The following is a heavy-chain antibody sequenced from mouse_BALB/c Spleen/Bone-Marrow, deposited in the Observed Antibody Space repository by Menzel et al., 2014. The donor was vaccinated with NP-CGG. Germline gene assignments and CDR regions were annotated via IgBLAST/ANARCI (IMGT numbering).Heavy chain of an antibody. CDR1: GYSITSGYY. CDR2: ISYDGSN. J-gene: IGHJ4*01. D-gene: IGHD1-1*01. V-gene: IGHV3-6*02. Sequence: EVKLVESGPGLVKPSQSLSLTCSVTGYSITSGYYWNWIRQFPGNKLEWMGYISYDGSNNYNPSLKNRISITRDTSKNQFFLTLNSETPEDTATYYCASFTVVSPYAMDYWGQGTSVTVSS. CDR3: ASFTVVSPYAMDY.